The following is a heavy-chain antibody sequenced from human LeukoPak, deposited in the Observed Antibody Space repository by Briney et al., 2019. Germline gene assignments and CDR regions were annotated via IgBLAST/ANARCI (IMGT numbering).Heavy chain of an antibody. CDR3: ARGKNGLYGSGSYTFDC. CDR1: GFTFSSYS. V-gene: IGHV3-48*01. J-gene: IGHJ4*02. CDR2: ISSSSSTI. Sequence: GGSLRLSCAASGFTFSSYSMNWVRQAPGKGLEWVSYISSSSSTIYYADSVKGRFTISRDNAKNSLYLQMNSLRAEDTAVYYCARGKNGLYGSGSYTFDCWGQGTLVTVSS. D-gene: IGHD3-10*01.